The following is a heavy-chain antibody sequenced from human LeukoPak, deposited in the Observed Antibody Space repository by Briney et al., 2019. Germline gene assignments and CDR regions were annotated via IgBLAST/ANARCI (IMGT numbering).Heavy chain of an antibody. J-gene: IGHJ6*02. CDR1: GYTFTSYA. Sequence: ASVKVSCKASGYTFTSYAMHWVRQAPGQRLEWMGWINAGNGNTKYSQKFQGRVTITRDTSASTAYMELSSLRSEDTAVYYCARDRSDFYCSSTSCYDYYYSMDVWGQGTTVTVSS. CDR2: INAGNGNT. V-gene: IGHV1-3*01. D-gene: IGHD2-2*01. CDR3: ARDRSDFYCSSTSCYDYYYSMDV.